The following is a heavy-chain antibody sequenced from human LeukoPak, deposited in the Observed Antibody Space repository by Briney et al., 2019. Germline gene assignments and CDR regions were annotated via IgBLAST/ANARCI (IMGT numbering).Heavy chain of an antibody. J-gene: IGHJ6*02. CDR2: IYYSRST. V-gene: IGHV4-39*01. Sequence: SETLSLTCTVSGGSISSSSYYWGWIRQPPGKGLEWIGSIYYSRSTYYNPSLKRRVTISVDTSKNQFSLKLSSVTAADTAVYYCARMDSSSWYGDYYYGMDVWGQGTTVTVSS. CDR1: GGSISSSSYY. CDR3: ARMDSSSWYGDYYYGMDV. D-gene: IGHD6-13*01.